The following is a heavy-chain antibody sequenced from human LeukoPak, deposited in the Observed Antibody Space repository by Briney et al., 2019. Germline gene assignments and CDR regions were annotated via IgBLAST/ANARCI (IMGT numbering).Heavy chain of an antibody. J-gene: IGHJ4*02. CDR1: GFTFSDYY. CDR3: ARGPCYSRIAAAGFDY. Sequence: GGSLRLSCAASGFTFSDYYMSWIRQAPGKGLEWVSYISSSGSTIYYADSVKGRFTISRDNAKNSLYLQMNSLRAEDTAVYYCARGPCYSRIAAAGFDYWGQGTLVTVSS. V-gene: IGHV3-11*04. CDR2: ISSSGSTI. D-gene: IGHD6-13*01.